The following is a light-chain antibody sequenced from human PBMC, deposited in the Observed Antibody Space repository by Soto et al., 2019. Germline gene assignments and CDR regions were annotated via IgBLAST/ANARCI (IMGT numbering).Light chain of an antibody. J-gene: IGLJ2*01. CDR3: SSDTTTSTLI. V-gene: IGLV2-14*01. Sequence: QSALTQPASVSGSPGQSITISCIGTSSDIGTYNFVSWYQQHPGKAPKLLIHEINNRPSGVSIRFSGSKSGNTASLTISGLQAEDEADYYCSSDTTTSTLIFGGGTKLTVL. CDR2: EIN. CDR1: SSDIGTYNF.